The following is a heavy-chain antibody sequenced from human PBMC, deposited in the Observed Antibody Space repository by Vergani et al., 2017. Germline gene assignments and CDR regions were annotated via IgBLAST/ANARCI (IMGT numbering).Heavy chain of an antibody. CDR1: GGSISSYY. CDR3: ARRDRSRRDY. J-gene: IGHJ4*02. Sequence: QVQLQESGPGLVKPSETLSLTCTVSGGSISSYYWSWIRQPPGKGLEWIGYIYTSGSTNYNPSLKSRVTISVDTSKNQFSLKLSSVTAADTAVYYCARRDRSRRDYWGQGTLVTVSS. CDR2: IYTSGST. V-gene: IGHV4-4*09.